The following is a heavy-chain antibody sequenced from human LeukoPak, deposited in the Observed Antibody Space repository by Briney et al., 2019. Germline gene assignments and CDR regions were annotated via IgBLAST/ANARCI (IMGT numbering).Heavy chain of an antibody. CDR3: ASGYSYGYVWY. V-gene: IGHV4-39*01. CDR1: GGSISSSSYY. D-gene: IGHD5-18*01. CDR2: IYYSGST. J-gene: IGHJ4*02. Sequence: SETLSLTCTVSGGSISSSSYYWGWIRQPPGNGLEWIGSIYYSGSTYYNPSLKSRVTISVDTSKNQFSLKLSSVTAADTAVYYCASGYSYGYVWYWGQGTLVTVSS.